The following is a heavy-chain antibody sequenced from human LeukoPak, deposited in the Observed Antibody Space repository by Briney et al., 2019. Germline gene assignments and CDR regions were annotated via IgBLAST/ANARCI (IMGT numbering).Heavy chain of an antibody. J-gene: IGHJ4*02. CDR1: GFTFSSYS. CDR2: ISSGGTYI. D-gene: IGHD6-13*01. V-gene: IGHV3-21*01. CDR3: ARDRRSSWYFDY. Sequence: GGSLRLSCAASGFTFSSYSMYWVRQAPGKGLEWVSSISSGGTYIYYADSVKGRFTISRDNAKNSLYLQMNSLRAEDTAVYYCARDRRSSWYFDYWGQGTLVTVSS.